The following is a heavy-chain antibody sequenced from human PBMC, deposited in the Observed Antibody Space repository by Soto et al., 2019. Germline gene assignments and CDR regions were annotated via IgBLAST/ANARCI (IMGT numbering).Heavy chain of an antibody. J-gene: IGHJ4*02. Sequence: PGGSLRLSCAASGLMFNNYAMSWVRQAPGKGLEWVSTVSVSGGTTYYADSLKGRFTISRDNSKKTVYLQMNRLRADDTAIYYCAKGLYYYDSSGYRLFDYWGQGTLVTVSS. D-gene: IGHD3-22*01. CDR1: GLMFNNYA. V-gene: IGHV3-23*01. CDR3: AKGLYYYDSSGYRLFDY. CDR2: VSVSGGTT.